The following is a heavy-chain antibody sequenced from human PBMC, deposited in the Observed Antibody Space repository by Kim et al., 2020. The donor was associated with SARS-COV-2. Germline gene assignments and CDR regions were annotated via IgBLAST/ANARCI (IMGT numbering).Heavy chain of an antibody. Sequence: GGSLRLSCAASGFTFSDSAMYWVRQASGKGLEWVGRIRSKTNSYATAYDVSVKDRFIISRDDSKNTAYLQMNSLKTEDTAIYYCTRVPPYSNSWWDAFD. D-gene: IGHD6-13*01. CDR2: IRSKTNSYAT. CDR1: GFTFSDSA. V-gene: IGHV3-73*01. CDR3: TRVPPYSNSWWDAFD. J-gene: IGHJ3*02.